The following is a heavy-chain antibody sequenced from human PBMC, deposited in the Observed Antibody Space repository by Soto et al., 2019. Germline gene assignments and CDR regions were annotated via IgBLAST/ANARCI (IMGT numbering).Heavy chain of an antibody. V-gene: IGHV3-30*18. J-gene: IGHJ4*02. CDR2: ISYDGSNK. CDR3: AKTPGDDGY. Sequence: QVQLVESGGGVVQPGRSLRLSCAASGFTFSSYGMHWVRQAPGKGLEWVAVISYDGSNKYYADSVKGRFTISRDNSKNTLHLQMNSLRAEDTAVYYCAKTPGDDGYWGQGTLVTVSS. D-gene: IGHD1-26*01. CDR1: GFTFSSYG.